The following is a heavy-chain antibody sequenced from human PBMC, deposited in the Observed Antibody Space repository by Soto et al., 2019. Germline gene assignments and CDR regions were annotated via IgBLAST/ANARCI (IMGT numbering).Heavy chain of an antibody. CDR2: IIPLFGTT. V-gene: IGHV1-69*12. CDR3: ARDGGGATFDY. Sequence: QVQLVQSGAEVRKPGSSVKVSCEASGGTFSSYALSWMRQAPGQGLEWMGGIIPLFGTTTYAEKFQGRVTITADESTRTAFLELSILTSEDTAMYYCARDGGGATFDYWGQGTLVTVSS. D-gene: IGHD1-26*01. J-gene: IGHJ4*02. CDR1: GGTFSSYA.